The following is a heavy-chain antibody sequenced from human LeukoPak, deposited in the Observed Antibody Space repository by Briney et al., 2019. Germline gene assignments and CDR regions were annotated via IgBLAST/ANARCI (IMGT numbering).Heavy chain of an antibody. CDR1: GGSISSGGYS. J-gene: IGHJ4*02. CDR2: IYYSGST. CDR3: ARGGCFDY. Sequence: SETLSLTCAVSGGSISSGGYSWSWIRQPPGKGLEWIGYIYYSGSTNYNPSLKSRVTISVDTSKNQFSLKLSSVTAADTAVYYCARGGCFDYWGQGTLVTVSS. V-gene: IGHV4-61*08.